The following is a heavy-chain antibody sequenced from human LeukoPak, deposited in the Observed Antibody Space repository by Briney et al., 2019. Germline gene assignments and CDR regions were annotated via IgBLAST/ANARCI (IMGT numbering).Heavy chain of an antibody. CDR1: VYTFTSYG. Sequence: ASVRVSCKASVYTFTSYGISWVRQAPRQAIAWMGWINHYNGNTSYAQKLQGRVTMPTDTSTRTAYMELRSLRSDGTAVYYCARDRYYDSSGYRYFQHWGQGTLVTVSS. CDR2: INHYNGNT. D-gene: IGHD3-22*01. V-gene: IGHV1-18*01. CDR3: ARDRYYDSSGYRYFQH. J-gene: IGHJ1*01.